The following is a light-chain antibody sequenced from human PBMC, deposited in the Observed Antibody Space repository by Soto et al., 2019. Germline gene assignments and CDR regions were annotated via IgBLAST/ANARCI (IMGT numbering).Light chain of an antibody. V-gene: IGKV3-20*01. CDR1: QSVSSSY. J-gene: IGKJ1*01. CDR2: GAS. Sequence: IVLTQYTGTLSLSPGERATLSCRASQSVSSSYLAWYKQKPGQAPRLLIYGASSRATGIPDRFSGSGSGTDFTLTISRLEPEDFAVYYCQQYGSSRTFGQGTMADVK. CDR3: QQYGSSRT.